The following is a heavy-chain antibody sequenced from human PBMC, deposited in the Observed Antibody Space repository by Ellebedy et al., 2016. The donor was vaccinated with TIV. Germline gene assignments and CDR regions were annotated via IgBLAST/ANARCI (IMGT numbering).Heavy chain of an antibody. Sequence: GGSLRLSXAASGFTFSSYAMHWVRQAPGKGLEWVAVISYDGSNKYYADSVKGRFTISRDNSKNTLYLQMNSLRAEDTAVYYCARDLLRVVATGSGYWGQGTLVTVSS. D-gene: IGHD5-12*01. CDR3: ARDLLRVVATGSGY. V-gene: IGHV3-30-3*01. CDR1: GFTFSSYA. CDR2: ISYDGSNK. J-gene: IGHJ4*02.